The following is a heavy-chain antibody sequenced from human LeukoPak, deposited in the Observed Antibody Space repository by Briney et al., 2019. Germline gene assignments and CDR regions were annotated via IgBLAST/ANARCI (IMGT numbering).Heavy chain of an antibody. D-gene: IGHD3-22*01. J-gene: IGHJ4*02. CDR3: ARALGNYYDSTVYQAY. V-gene: IGHV1-2*02. CDR1: GYTFTDYY. CDR2: INPKSGVT. Sequence: GASMKVSCNTSGYTFTDYYMHWVRQAPGQGLAWMGWINPKSGVTNYAQNFQDRVTLTSDTSISTAYMDLSGLTSGDTAVYYCARALGNYYDSTVYQAYWGQGHLVTVSS.